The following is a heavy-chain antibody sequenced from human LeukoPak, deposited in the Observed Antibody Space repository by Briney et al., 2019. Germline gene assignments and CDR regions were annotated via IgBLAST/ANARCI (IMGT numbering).Heavy chain of an antibody. J-gene: IGHJ4*01. V-gene: IGHV1-69*04. CDR3: AADDYSAGSYFLNFFDY. CDR1: GDTFSSYA. D-gene: IGHD4-11*01. CDR2: IIPFLNIS. Sequence: SVKVSCKASGDTFSSYAISWVRQAPGQGLEWVGRIIPFLNISNYAQNFEGKVTIDADRSTSTAYMELTSLTFEDTAVYYCAADDYSAGSYFLNFFDYWGHGTLITVSS.